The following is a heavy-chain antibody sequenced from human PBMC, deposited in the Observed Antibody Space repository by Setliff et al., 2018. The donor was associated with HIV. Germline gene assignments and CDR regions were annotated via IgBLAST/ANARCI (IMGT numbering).Heavy chain of an antibody. Sequence: GGSLRLSCAASGFTFTNSWMSWVRQAPGKGLEWVGRIKSKTDGGTTDYAAPVKGRFSISRDDSKDTLYLQMTNLKTEDTAMYYCTRDRGARGRYSSYFDSWGQGTLVTVSS. CDR1: GFTFTNSW. V-gene: IGHV3-15*01. J-gene: IGHJ4*02. D-gene: IGHD3-10*01. CDR3: TRDRGARGRYSSYFDS. CDR2: IKSKTDGGTT.